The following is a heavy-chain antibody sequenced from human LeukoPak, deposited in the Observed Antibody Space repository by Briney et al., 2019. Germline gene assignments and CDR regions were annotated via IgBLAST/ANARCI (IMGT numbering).Heavy chain of an antibody. CDR2: ISGSGGST. D-gene: IGHD3-22*01. CDR1: GFTFSSYA. CDR3: AKGSLPYYYDSSGYPVPYYYFDY. V-gene: IGHV3-23*01. Sequence: GGSLRLSCAASGFTFSSYAMSWVRQAPGKGLEWVSAISGSGGSTYYADSVKGRITISRDNSKNTLYLQMNSLRAEDTAVYYCAKGSLPYYYDSSGYPVPYYYFDYWGQGTLVTVSS. J-gene: IGHJ4*02.